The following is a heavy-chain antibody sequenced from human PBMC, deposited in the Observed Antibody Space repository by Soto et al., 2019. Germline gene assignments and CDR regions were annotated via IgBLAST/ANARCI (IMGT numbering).Heavy chain of an antibody. CDR3: ARVVVPAVKTWFDP. J-gene: IGHJ5*02. Sequence: SETLSLTCTVSGGSISSYYWSWIRQPPGKGLEWIGYIYYSGSTNYNPSLKSRVTISVDTSKNQFSLKLSSVTAADTAVYYCARVVVPAVKTWFDPWGQGTLVTVSS. D-gene: IGHD2-2*01. CDR1: GGSISSYY. CDR2: IYYSGST. V-gene: IGHV4-59*01.